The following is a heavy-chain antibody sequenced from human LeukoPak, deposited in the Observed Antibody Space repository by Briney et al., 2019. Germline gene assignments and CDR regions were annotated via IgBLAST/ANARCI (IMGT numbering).Heavy chain of an antibody. CDR3: ARAQRHTVPGNWFDP. D-gene: IGHD6-25*01. V-gene: IGHV3-48*01. Sequence: PGGSLRLSCAASGFTFSSYSMNWVRQAPGKGLEWIAYIGSGSTIIHYTDSVKGRFTISRDNAENSLYLQMNSLRAEDTAVYYCARAQRHTVPGNWFDPWGQGTLVTVSS. CDR2: IGSGSTII. CDR1: GFTFSSYS. J-gene: IGHJ5*02.